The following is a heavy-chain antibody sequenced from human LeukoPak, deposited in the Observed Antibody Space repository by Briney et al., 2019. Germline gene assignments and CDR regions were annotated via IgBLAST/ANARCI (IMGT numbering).Heavy chain of an antibody. V-gene: IGHV4-39*01. CDR3: ARHRYYYRSGSYYGAPYYMDV. CDR1: SGSIRNSNYY. D-gene: IGHD3-10*01. J-gene: IGHJ6*03. Sequence: PSETLSLTCTVSSGSIRNSNYYWGWIRQPPGKGLEWIGSIYYSGSTYYNPSLKSRVTISVDTSKNHFSLKLSSVTAADTAVYYCARHRYYYRSGSYYGAPYYMDVWGKGTTVTISS. CDR2: IYYSGST.